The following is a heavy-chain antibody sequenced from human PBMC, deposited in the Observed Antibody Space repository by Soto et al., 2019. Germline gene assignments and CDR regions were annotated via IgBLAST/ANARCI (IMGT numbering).Heavy chain of an antibody. CDR1: GGSISSGGYY. V-gene: IGHV4-31*03. CDR2: IYYSGST. J-gene: IGHJ5*02. Sequence: QVKLQESGPGLVKPSQTLSLTCTVSGGSISSGGYYWSWIRLHPGKGLEWIGYIYYSGSTYYNPSLKSRVTISVDTSKNQFSLKLSSVTAADTAVYYCARGYYDSSGYYYDAGNWFDPWGQGTLVTVSS. D-gene: IGHD3-22*01. CDR3: ARGYYDSSGYYYDAGNWFDP.